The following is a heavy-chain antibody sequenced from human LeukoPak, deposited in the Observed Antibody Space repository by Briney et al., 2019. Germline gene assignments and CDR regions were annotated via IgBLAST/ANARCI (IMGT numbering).Heavy chain of an antibody. D-gene: IGHD2-2*01. V-gene: IGHV3-7*03. CDR3: AKEGGYCSSTSCYGGGPDY. CDR1: GFTFSAHW. CDR2: INLDESAK. J-gene: IGHJ4*02. Sequence: PGGSLRLSCAASGFTFSAHWMSWVRQAPGKGLEWVANINLDESAKRYVNSVKGRFTISRDNAKNSLYLQMNSLRAEDTAVYYCAKEGGYCSSTSCYGGGPDYWGQGTLVTVSS.